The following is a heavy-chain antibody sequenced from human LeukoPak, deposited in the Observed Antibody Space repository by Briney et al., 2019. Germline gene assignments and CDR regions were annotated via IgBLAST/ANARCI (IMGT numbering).Heavy chain of an antibody. CDR3: ARRGYSYGYVDY. CDR1: GGSISSYY. Sequence: SETLSLTCTVSGGSISSYYWSWIRQPPGKGLEWIGYIYYSGSTNYNPSLKSRVAISVDTSKNQFSLKLSSVTAADTAVYYCARRGYSYGYVDYWGQGTLVTVSS. D-gene: IGHD5-18*01. V-gene: IGHV4-59*01. CDR2: IYYSGST. J-gene: IGHJ4*02.